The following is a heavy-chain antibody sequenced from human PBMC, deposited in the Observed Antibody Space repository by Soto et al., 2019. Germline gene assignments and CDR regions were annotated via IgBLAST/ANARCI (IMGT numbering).Heavy chain of an antibody. D-gene: IGHD2-2*01. J-gene: IGHJ4*02. V-gene: IGHV1-69*13. CDR2: IIPIFGTA. CDR1: GGTFSSYA. CDR3: ASSLGYCSSTSCWIDY. Sequence: ASVKVSCKASGGTFSSYAISWVRQAPGQGLEWMGGIIPIFGTANYAQKFQGRVTITADESTSTAYMELSSLRSEDTAVYYCASSLGYCSSTSCWIDYWGQGTLVTVSS.